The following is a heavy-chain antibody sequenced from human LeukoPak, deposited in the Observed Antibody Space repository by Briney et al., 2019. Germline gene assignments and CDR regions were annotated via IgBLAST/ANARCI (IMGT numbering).Heavy chain of an antibody. Sequence: SETLSLTCTVSGGSVGSAGYYWSWIRQPPGGGLEWIGYIYYIRNTNYNPSLKSRVTMSLDPSKNQFSLKLNSVTAADPAVYYCARTQSQSGSYRYYFGYWGQGTLVTVSS. V-gene: IGHV4-61*08. D-gene: IGHD1-26*01. CDR2: IYYIRNT. CDR3: ARTQSQSGSYRYYFGY. CDR1: GGSVGSAGYY. J-gene: IGHJ4*02.